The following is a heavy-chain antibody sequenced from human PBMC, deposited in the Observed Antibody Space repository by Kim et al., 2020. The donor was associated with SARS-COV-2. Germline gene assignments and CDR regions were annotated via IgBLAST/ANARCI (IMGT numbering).Heavy chain of an antibody. V-gene: IGHV4-34*01. Sequence: SKTLSLTCAVYGGSFSGYYWSWIRQPPGKVLEWIGEINHSGSTNYNPSLKSRVTISVDTSKNQFSLKLSSVTAADTAVYYCARGHAVVVPAARLYYFDY. J-gene: IGHJ4*01. CDR2: INHSGST. CDR1: GGSFSGYY. D-gene: IGHD2-2*01. CDR3: ARGHAVVVPAARLYYFDY.